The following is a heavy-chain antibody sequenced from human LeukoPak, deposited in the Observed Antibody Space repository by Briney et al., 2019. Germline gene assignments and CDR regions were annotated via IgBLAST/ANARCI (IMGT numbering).Heavy chain of an antibody. Sequence: VASVKVSCKASGYTFTSYDINWVRQATGQGLEWMGWMNPNSGNTGYAQKFQGRVTMTRNTSISTAYMELSRLRSDDTAVYYCARGGRRLIVGATLGYWGQGTLVTVSS. V-gene: IGHV1-8*01. D-gene: IGHD1-26*01. CDR2: MNPNSGNT. CDR3: ARGGRRLIVGATLGY. J-gene: IGHJ4*02. CDR1: GYTFTSYD.